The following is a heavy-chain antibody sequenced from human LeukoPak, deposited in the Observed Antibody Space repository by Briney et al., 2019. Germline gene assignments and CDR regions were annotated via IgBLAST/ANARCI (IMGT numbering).Heavy chain of an antibody. J-gene: IGHJ4*02. D-gene: IGHD6-19*01. CDR3: AREGVSVAGLHY. Sequence: SETLSLTCAVSGYSISSGYYWGWIRQPPGKGMEWIGSIYHSGSTYYNPSLKRRVTISVDTTKNQFSLKLSSVTDADTAVYYCAREGVSVAGLHYWGQGTLVTVSS. CDR1: GYSISSGYY. CDR2: IYHSGST. V-gene: IGHV4-38-2*02.